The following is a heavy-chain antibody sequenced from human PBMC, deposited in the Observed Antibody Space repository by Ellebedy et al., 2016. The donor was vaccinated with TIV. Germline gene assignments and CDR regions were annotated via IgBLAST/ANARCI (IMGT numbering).Heavy chain of an antibody. CDR1: DDSISSPY. CDR3: VRGRDAYKTGY. CDR2: ILNDGST. V-gene: IGHV4-59*11. Sequence: MPSETLSLTCTVSDDSISSPYCSWIRQPPGKGLEWIGYILNDGSTRYNPSLKSRVTISVDTSKKLFSLKLNSVTAADTAVDYCVRGRDAYKTGYWGQGTLVSVSS. D-gene: IGHD5-24*01. J-gene: IGHJ4*02.